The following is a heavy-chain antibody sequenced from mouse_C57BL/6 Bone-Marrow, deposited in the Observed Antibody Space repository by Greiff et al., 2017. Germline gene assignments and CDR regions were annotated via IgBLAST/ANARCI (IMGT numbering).Heavy chain of an antibody. V-gene: IGHV7-1*02. CDR1: GFTFSDFY. J-gene: IGHJ1*01. Sequence: EVKLVESGGGLVQPGGSLRLSCATSGFTFSDFYMEWVRQPPGKRLEWIAASRNKANDYTTEYSASVKGRFIVFRDTSQSVLYLQMNALRAEATAIYYFARDYYGSSYWSFDVWGAGTTVTVSS. D-gene: IGHD1-1*01. CDR3: ARDYYGSSYWSFDV. CDR2: SRNKANDYTT.